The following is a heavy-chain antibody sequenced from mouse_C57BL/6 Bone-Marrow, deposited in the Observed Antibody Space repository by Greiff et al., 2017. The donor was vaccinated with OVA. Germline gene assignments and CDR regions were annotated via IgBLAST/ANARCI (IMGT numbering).Heavy chain of an antibody. CDR3: ARHEVLRPNGAMDY. D-gene: IGHD1-2*01. V-gene: IGHV5-12*01. CDR1: GFTFSDYY. CDR2: ISNGGGST. J-gene: IGHJ4*01. Sequence: EVQLVESGGGLVQPGGSLKLSCAASGFTFSDYYMYWVRQTPEKRLEWVAYISNGGGSTYYPDTVKGRFTISRDNAKNTLYLQMSRLKSEDTAMHYCARHEVLRPNGAMDYWGQGTSVTVSS.